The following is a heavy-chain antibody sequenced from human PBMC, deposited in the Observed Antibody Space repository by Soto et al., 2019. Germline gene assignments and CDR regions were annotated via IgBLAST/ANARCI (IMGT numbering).Heavy chain of an antibody. J-gene: IGHJ3*02. Sequence: GGSLRLSCAASGFTFSRYWMHWVRQAPGKGLVWVSRINSDGSRTSYADSVKGRLTISRDNAKNAIYLQMDSLRAEDTAVYYCAREGLYTDVFFDIWGEGTIATV. CDR3: AREGLYTDVFFDI. CDR1: GFTFSRYW. CDR2: INSDGSRT. D-gene: IGHD3-3*01. V-gene: IGHV3-74*01.